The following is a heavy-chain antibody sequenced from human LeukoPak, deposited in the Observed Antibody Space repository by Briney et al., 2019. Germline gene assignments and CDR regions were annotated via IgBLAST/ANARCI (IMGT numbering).Heavy chain of an antibody. Sequence: PSETLSLTCKVSGGSINNYYWSWIRQPPGKGLEWIGYIYHSGSTNYNPSLKSRVTISVDRSKNQFSLKLNSVTAADTAVYYCARGSLTGDDSFDIWGQGTMVTVSS. CDR1: GGSINNYY. J-gene: IGHJ3*02. CDR3: ARGSLTGDDSFDI. V-gene: IGHV4-59*01. D-gene: IGHD3-9*01. CDR2: IYHSGST.